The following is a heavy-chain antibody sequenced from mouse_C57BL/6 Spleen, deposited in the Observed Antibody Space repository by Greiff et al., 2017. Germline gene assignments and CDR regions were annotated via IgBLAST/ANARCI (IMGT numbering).Heavy chain of an antibody. V-gene: IGHV1-55*01. CDR2: IYPGSGST. D-gene: IGHD2-3*01. CDR1: GYTFTSYW. J-gene: IGHJ1*03. CDR3: ARWLLRSDWYFDV. Sequence: VQLQQPGAELVKPGASVKMSCKASGYTFTSYWITWVKQRPGQGLEWIGDIYPGSGSTNYNEKFKSKATLTVDTSSSTAYMQRSSLTSEDSAVYYCARWLLRSDWYFDVWGTGTTVTVSS.